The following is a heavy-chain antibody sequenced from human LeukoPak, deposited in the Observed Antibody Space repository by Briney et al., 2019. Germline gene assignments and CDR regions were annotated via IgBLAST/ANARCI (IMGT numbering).Heavy chain of an antibody. Sequence: ALVKVSCKASGYTFTGYYMHWVRQAPGQGLEWMGWINPNSGGTNYAQKFQGRVTMTRDTSISTAYMELSRLRSDDTAVYYCARDAPSSTAAAGSNWFDPWGQGTLVTVSS. CDR3: ARDAPSSTAAAGSNWFDP. CDR2: INPNSGGT. D-gene: IGHD6-13*01. J-gene: IGHJ5*02. V-gene: IGHV1-2*02. CDR1: GYTFTGYY.